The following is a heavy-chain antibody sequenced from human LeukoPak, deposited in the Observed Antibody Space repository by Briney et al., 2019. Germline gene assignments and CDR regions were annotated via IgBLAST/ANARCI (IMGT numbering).Heavy chain of an antibody. CDR3: ARERYNWNPVFDY. CDR2: IWYDGTKK. D-gene: IGHD1-1*01. Sequence: HAGGSLRLSCAASGFTFSSYAMSWVRQAPGKGLEWVAVIWYDGTKKYYADSVKGRFTISRDTSKNTLYLQMNSLRAEDAAVYYCARERYNWNPVFDYWGQGTLVTVSS. J-gene: IGHJ4*02. CDR1: GFTFSSYA. V-gene: IGHV3-33*08.